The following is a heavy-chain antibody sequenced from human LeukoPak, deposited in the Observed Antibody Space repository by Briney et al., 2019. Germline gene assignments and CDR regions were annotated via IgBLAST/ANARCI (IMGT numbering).Heavy chain of an antibody. CDR2: ISGSGVGT. J-gene: IGHJ4*02. CDR1: GFTFSSYG. V-gene: IGHV3-23*01. D-gene: IGHD6-13*01. Sequence: GGSLRLSCAASGFTFSSYGMSWLRQAPGKGLEWVSAISGSGVGTYYADSVKGRFTISRDNSKNTLYLQMNSLRAEDTAVYYCAKDQVQQQLVRQLDYWGQGTLVTVSS. CDR3: AKDQVQQQLVRQLDY.